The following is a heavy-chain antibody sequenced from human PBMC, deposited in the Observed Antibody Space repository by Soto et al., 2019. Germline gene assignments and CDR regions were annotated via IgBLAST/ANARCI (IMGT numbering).Heavy chain of an antibody. CDR3: AKIAVFGIVLGGKGLGP. Sequence: GASVKVSCKASGYIFTRYGIAWVRQAPGQGLEWMGWISGYNGNRNYVEKFQGRLTLTTDTSTSTAYMELRSLRADDTAVYYCAKIAVFGIVLGGKGLGPWGQGTLVTVSS. CDR2: ISGYNGNR. J-gene: IGHJ5*02. D-gene: IGHD3-3*01. V-gene: IGHV1-18*01. CDR1: GYIFTRYG.